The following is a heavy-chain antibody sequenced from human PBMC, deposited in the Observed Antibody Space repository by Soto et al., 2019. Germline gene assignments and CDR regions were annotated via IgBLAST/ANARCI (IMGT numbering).Heavy chain of an antibody. Sequence: EVQLLESGGNLVQPGGSLRLSSAASGFTFSSYAMSWVRQAPGKGLEWVSAIGGSGGSTYYADSVKGRFTISRDNSKNTLFLQMNSLRAEDTAVYYCAKDPYYYDTSEMDVWGQGTTVTVSS. D-gene: IGHD3-22*01. CDR3: AKDPYYYDTSEMDV. CDR1: GFTFSSYA. V-gene: IGHV3-23*01. CDR2: IGGSGGST. J-gene: IGHJ6*02.